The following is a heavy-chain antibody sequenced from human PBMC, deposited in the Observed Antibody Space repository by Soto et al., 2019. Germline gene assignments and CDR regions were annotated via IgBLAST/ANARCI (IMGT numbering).Heavy chain of an antibody. V-gene: IGHV1-3*01. CDR2: INAGNGNT. J-gene: IGHJ4*02. Sequence: ASVKVSCKASGYTFTSYAMHWVRQAPGQRLEWMGWINAGNGNTKYSQKFQGRVTMTRDTSTSTVYMELSSLRSEDTAVYYCARGTFYYDSSGYYWTTEVYYFDYWGQGTLVTVSS. D-gene: IGHD3-22*01. CDR1: GYTFTSYA. CDR3: ARGTFYYDSSGYYWTTEVYYFDY.